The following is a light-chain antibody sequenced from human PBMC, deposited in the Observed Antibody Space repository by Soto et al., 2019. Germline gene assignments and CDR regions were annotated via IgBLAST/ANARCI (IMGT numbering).Light chain of an antibody. V-gene: IGKV1-5*01. Sequence: DIPMTESPSSLSASVGDRGTITCRASQNIRNLLAWYQQKPGKAPKPLIYDASTLKTGVPSRFSGSGSGSEFNFTITGLQPDDFATYFCQPYNTYSPFGQGTRLEIK. CDR2: DAS. J-gene: IGKJ5*01. CDR3: QPYNTYSP. CDR1: QNIRNL.